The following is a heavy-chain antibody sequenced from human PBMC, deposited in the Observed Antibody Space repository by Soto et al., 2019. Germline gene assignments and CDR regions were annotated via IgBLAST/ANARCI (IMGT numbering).Heavy chain of an antibody. D-gene: IGHD5-12*01. V-gene: IGHV1-69*13. Sequence: GASVKVSCKASGGTFSSYAISWVRQAPGQGLEWMGGIIPIFGTANYAQKFQGRVTITADESTSTAYMELSSLRSEDTAVYYCASKEMSMYSGYDERSYYYGKDVWGQGTTVTVSS. CDR1: GGTFSSYA. J-gene: IGHJ6*02. CDR3: ASKEMSMYSGYDERSYYYGKDV. CDR2: IIPIFGTA.